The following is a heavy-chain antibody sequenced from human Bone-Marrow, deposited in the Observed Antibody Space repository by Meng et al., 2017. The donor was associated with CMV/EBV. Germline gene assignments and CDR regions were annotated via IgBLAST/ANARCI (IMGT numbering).Heavy chain of an antibody. Sequence: GGSLRLSCAVSGFTFSSYSMNWVRQAPGKGLEWVASISSSSSYIYYADSVKGRFTISRDNAKNSLHLQMNSLRAEDTAVYFCAKVIELPAVFAFDIWGQGTMVTVSS. D-gene: IGHD1-26*01. V-gene: IGHV3-21*04. CDR3: AKVIELPAVFAFDI. CDR1: GFTFSSYS. CDR2: ISSSSSYI. J-gene: IGHJ3*02.